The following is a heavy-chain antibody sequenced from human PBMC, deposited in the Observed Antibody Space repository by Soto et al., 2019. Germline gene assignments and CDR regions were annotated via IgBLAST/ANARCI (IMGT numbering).Heavy chain of an antibody. D-gene: IGHD4-17*01. J-gene: IGHJ5*02. CDR2: ISAYNGNT. CDR1: GYTFTSYG. Sequence: QVKLVQSGAEVKKPGASVKVSCKASGYTFTSYGISWVRQAPGQGLEWMGWISAYNGNTNYAEKLQGRVTMTTDTSTSTAYMELRSLRSDDTAVYYCARVTVDNRPRSRRNWFDPWGQGTLVTVSS. CDR3: ARVTVDNRPRSRRNWFDP. V-gene: IGHV1-18*01.